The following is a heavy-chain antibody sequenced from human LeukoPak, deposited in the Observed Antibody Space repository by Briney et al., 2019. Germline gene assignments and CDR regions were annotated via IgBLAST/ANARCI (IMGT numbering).Heavy chain of an antibody. CDR2: INPGGGST. V-gene: IGHV1-46*01. D-gene: IGHD1-7*01. CDR1: GYTFTSYY. CDR3: AREAGITGTTTY. J-gene: IGHJ4*02. Sequence: ASVKVSCKASGYTFTSYYMHWVRQAPGQGLEWMGIINPGGGSTSYAQKFQGRVTMTRDTSTSTVYMELSSLRSEDTAVYYCAREAGITGTTTYWGQGTLVTVSS.